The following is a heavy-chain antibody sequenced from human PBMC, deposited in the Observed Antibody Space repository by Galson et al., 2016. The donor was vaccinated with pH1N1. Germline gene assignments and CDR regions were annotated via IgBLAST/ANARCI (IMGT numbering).Heavy chain of an antibody. CDR2: IIPGNGNT. D-gene: IGHD1-20*01. CDR3: VRDSFPLNDLLTSYLGQFFLP. V-gene: IGHV1-3*01. CDR1: GYTFNSYA. J-gene: IGHJ1*01. Sequence: SVKVSCKASGYTFNSYALHWVRQAPGQRLEWMGWIIPGNGNTKFSQKFQDRVVFTRDTSATTVNMELRGLRSEDTAVYFCVRDSFPLNDLLTSYLGQFFLPWGQGTLVTVSS.